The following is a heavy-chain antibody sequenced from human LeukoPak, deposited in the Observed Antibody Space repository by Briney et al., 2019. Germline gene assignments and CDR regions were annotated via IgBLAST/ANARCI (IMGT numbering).Heavy chain of an antibody. CDR2: LSSSSDYI. J-gene: IGHJ4*02. CDR3: AREGNCAGTTCHFDF. Sequence: GGSLRLSCAASGFTFSSYRVTWVRQAPGKGLEWVSCLSSSSDYIYYADSVKGRFTISRDNAKNSLYLQMNSLTVADTAVYYCAREGNCAGTTCHFDFWGQGTLVTVSS. CDR1: GFTFSSYR. V-gene: IGHV3-21*01. D-gene: IGHD2-2*01.